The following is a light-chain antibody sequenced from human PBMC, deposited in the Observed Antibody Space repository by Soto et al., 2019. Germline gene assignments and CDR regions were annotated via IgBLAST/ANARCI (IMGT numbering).Light chain of an antibody. CDR1: QSVSRNY. CDR3: QQYANSPIT. V-gene: IGKV3-20*01. Sequence: EIVLTQSLGTLSLTPGERATLSCRASQSVSRNYLAWYQQKPGQAPRLLIYGASIRATGISDRFSGSGSETDFTLTIGRLEPEDFAVYYCQQYANSPITFGQGTRLEIK. J-gene: IGKJ5*01. CDR2: GAS.